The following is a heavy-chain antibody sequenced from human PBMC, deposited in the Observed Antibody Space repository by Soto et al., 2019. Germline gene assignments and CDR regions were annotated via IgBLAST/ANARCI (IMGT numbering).Heavy chain of an antibody. V-gene: IGHV4-34*01. D-gene: IGHD2-2*01. CDR1: GGXFSGYY. CDR3: AREPGYCSSTSCRKSY. J-gene: IGHJ4*02. Sequence: SETLSLTCAVYGGXFSGYYWSWIRQPPGKGLEWIGEINHSGSTNYNPSLKSRVTISVDTSKNQFSLKLSSVTAADTAVYYCAREPGYCSSTSCRKSYWGQGTLVTVSS. CDR2: INHSGST.